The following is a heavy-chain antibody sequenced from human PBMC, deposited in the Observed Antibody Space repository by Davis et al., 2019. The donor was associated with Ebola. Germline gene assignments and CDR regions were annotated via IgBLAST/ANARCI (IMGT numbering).Heavy chain of an antibody. CDR1: GFSFSDYY. V-gene: IGHV3-72*01. D-gene: IGHD1/OR15-1a*01. Sequence: PGGSLRLSCAASGFSFSDYYMDWVRLTPGKGLEWVGLSRNRDSRYSTEYAASVRGRFTISRDGSKKSLYLQMNSLTTEDTAVYYCVTENWYRFESWGQGTLVTVSS. CDR2: SRNRDSRYST. J-gene: IGHJ4*02. CDR3: VTENWYRFES.